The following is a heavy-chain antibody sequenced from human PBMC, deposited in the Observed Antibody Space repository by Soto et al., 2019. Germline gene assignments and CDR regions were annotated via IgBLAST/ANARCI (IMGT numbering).Heavy chain of an antibody. CDR1: GGSFSGYY. V-gene: IGHV4-34*01. CDR2: INHSGIT. J-gene: IGHJ6*02. CDR3: AGISGSYFRHYGMDV. D-gene: IGHD3-10*01. Sequence: SDTLSLTCAVYGGSFSGYYWSWIRQPPGKGLEWIGEINHSGITNYNPSLKSRLTISVDTSKNQFSLKLSSVTAADTAVYYCAGISGSYFRHYGMDVWGQGTTVTVSS.